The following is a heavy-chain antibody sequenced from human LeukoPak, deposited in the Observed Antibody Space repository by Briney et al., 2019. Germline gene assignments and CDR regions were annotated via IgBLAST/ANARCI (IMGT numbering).Heavy chain of an antibody. Sequence: GGSLRLSCAASGFTFSSYDMHWVRQATGKGLEWVSAIGTAGDTYYPGSVKGRFTISRENAKNSLYLQMNSLSAGDTAVYYCARSRGSSGWFDYWGQGTLVTVSS. V-gene: IGHV3-13*01. CDR1: GFTFSSYD. CDR3: ARSRGSSGWFDY. J-gene: IGHJ4*02. D-gene: IGHD6-19*01. CDR2: IGTAGDT.